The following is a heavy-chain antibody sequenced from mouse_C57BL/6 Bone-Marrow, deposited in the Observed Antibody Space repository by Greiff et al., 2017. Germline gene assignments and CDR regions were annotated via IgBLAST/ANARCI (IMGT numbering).Heavy chain of an antibody. J-gene: IGHJ2*01. CDR1: GYSITSGYY. CDR3: ASAFITTVVAFDY. V-gene: IGHV3-6*01. D-gene: IGHD1-1*01. CDR2: ISYDGSN. Sequence: EVQVVESGPGLVKPSQSLSLTCSVTGYSITSGYYWNWIRQFPGNKLEWMGYISYDGSNNYNPSLKNRISITRDTSKNQFFLKLNSVTTEDTATYYCASAFITTVVAFDYWGQGTTLTVSS.